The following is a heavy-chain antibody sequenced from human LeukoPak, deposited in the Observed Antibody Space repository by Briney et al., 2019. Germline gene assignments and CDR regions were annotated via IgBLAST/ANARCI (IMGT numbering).Heavy chain of an antibody. J-gene: IGHJ4*02. CDR1: GFTFSNYA. CDR2: ISYSGTKE. CDR3: ARGGGRVSTVELDY. V-gene: IGHV3-30*04. D-gene: IGHD5/OR15-5a*01. Sequence: GGSLRLSCAVSGFTFSNYAMHWVRQAPGKGLEWVAAISYSGTKESYADSVKGRFTLSRDISENTLYLQMSSLRVGDTAVYYCARGGGRVSTVELDYWGQGTLVTVSS.